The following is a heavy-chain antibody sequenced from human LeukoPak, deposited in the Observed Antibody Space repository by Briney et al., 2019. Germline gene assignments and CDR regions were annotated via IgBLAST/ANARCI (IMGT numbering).Heavy chain of an antibody. Sequence: SETLSLTCAVYGGSFSDYYWSWIRQPPGKGLEWIGEINHSGSTNYKPSLRSRVTLSVDTSKNQFSLQLRSVTTADTAVYYCVRGPYGASISKWFDPWGQGTQVIVSP. D-gene: IGHD4/OR15-4a*01. CDR3: VRGPYGASISKWFDP. CDR1: GGSFSDYY. V-gene: IGHV4-34*01. CDR2: INHSGST. J-gene: IGHJ5*02.